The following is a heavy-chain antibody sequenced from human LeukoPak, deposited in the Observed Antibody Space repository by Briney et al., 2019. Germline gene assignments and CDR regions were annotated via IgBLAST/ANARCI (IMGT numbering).Heavy chain of an antibody. CDR1: GFTFSSYA. D-gene: IGHD3-10*01. J-gene: IGHJ4*02. Sequence: GGSLRLSCAASGFTFSSYAMHWVRQAPGKGLEWVAVISYDGSNKYYADSVKGRFTISRDNSKNTLYLQMNSLRAEDTAVYYCAKDVRVVGVRGDTKDYWGQGTLVTVSS. V-gene: IGHV3-30*04. CDR3: AKDVRVVGVRGDTKDY. CDR2: ISYDGSNK.